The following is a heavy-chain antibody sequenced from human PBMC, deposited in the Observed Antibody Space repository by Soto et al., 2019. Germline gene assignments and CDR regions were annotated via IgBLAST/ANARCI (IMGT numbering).Heavy chain of an antibody. Sequence: ASVKVSCKASGNSLPSHCIHWVRQAPGQGLEWMGIINPYADSTNYAQKFQGRVTMTRDTSTSTVYMELSSLIFGDTAVYYCARGGIAAEHYWGQGTLVTVSS. CDR1: GNSLPSHC. V-gene: IGHV1-46*03. J-gene: IGHJ4*02. D-gene: IGHD6-13*01. CDR2: INPYADST. CDR3: ARGGIAAEHY.